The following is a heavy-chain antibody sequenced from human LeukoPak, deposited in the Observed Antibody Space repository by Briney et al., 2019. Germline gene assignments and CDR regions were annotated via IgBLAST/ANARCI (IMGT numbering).Heavy chain of an antibody. Sequence: GGSLRLSCAASGFTFSGQWMSWVRQAPGKGLEWVSYISSRSSTIYYTDSVKGRFTVSRDNAKNSLNLQMNSLRDEDTAVYYCARGEDYWGQGTLVTVSS. J-gene: IGHJ4*02. CDR3: ARGEDY. CDR2: ISSRSSTI. CDR1: GFTFSGQW. V-gene: IGHV3-48*02.